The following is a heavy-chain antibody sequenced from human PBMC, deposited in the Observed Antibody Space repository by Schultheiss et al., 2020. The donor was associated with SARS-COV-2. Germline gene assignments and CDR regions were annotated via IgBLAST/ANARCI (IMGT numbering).Heavy chain of an antibody. V-gene: IGHV3-49*03. D-gene: IGHD6-19*01. J-gene: IGHJ4*02. CDR2: IRSKAYGGTT. CDR1: GFTFSDYY. CDR3: SRAGIAVAGTAGY. Sequence: GGSLRLSCAASGFTFSDYYMSWIRQAPVKGLEWVGFIRSKAYGGTTEYAASVKGRFTVSRDDSKSIAYLQMNSLKTEDTAVYYCSRAGIAVAGTAGYWGQGTLVTVSS.